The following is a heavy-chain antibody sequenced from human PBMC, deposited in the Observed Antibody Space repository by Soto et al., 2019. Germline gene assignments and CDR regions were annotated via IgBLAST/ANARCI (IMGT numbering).Heavy chain of an antibody. V-gene: IGHV3-23*01. J-gene: IGHJ3*02. D-gene: IGHD5-12*01. CDR1: GFTFSTYA. CDR3: AKADVGEGYNYDAFDI. Sequence: PGGSLRLSCAASGFTFSTYAMAWVRQAPGKGLEWVSGVSASGLNTYYADSVKGRFTISRDNSKNTLYLQMNSLRAEDTAVYYWAKADVGEGYNYDAFDIWGQGKMVTVSS. CDR2: VSASGLNT.